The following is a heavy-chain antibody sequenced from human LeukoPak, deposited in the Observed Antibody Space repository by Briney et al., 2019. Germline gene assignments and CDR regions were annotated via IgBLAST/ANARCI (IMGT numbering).Heavy chain of an antibody. CDR2: IYYSGST. V-gene: IGHV4-59*01. J-gene: IGHJ4*02. D-gene: IGHD3-22*01. CDR1: GGSISTDY. CDR3: ARGRPAYYDSSGYPADLSNFDY. Sequence: SETLSLTCTVSGGSISTDYWSWIRQPPGKGLEWIGYIYYSGSTNYNPSLKSRVTISVDTSKNQFSLKLSSVTAADTAVYYCARGRPAYYDSSGYPADLSNFDYWGQGTLVTVSS.